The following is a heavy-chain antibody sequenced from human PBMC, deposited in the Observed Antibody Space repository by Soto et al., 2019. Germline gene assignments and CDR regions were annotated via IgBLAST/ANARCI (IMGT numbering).Heavy chain of an antibody. J-gene: IGHJ4*02. CDR1: GGSFDGYY. Sequence: SETLSLTCALYGGSFDGYYWSWIRQSPGKGLEWIGEIHHSGSTKYNPSLKSRASLSVDTSTKQFSLKMTSMTAADRGVYYCARGVDSWSGYLFWGQGTPVTVSS. CDR3: ARGVDSWSGYLF. CDR2: IHHSGST. V-gene: IGHV4-34*01. D-gene: IGHD3-3*01.